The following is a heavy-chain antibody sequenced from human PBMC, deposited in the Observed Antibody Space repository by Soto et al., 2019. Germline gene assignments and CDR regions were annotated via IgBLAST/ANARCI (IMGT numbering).Heavy chain of an antibody. D-gene: IGHD1-7*01. Sequence: WASVKVSCKTSGYTLTDYYTHWVRQAPGQGLEWMGWMNPKSGGAYFAQKFQGRVTLTRDTSIGTAYIEVNSQTSDDTAVYFCTRETIEKRDGLYDAFDIWGQGTTVTVSS. V-gene: IGHV1-2*02. CDR2: MNPKSGGA. J-gene: IGHJ3*02. CDR1: GYTLTDYY. CDR3: TRETIEKRDGLYDAFDI.